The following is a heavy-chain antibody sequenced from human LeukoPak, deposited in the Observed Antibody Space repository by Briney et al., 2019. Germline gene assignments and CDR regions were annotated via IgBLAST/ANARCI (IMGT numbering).Heavy chain of an antibody. CDR1: GGTFSSYA. CDR3: AREAVAGSGGPRYYYGMDV. J-gene: IGHJ6*02. CDR2: IIPILGIA. D-gene: IGHD6-19*01. V-gene: IGHV1-69*04. Sequence: SVKVSCKASGGTFSSYAISWVRQAPGQGLEWMGRIIPILGIANYAQKFQGSVTITADKSTSTAYMELSSLRSEDTAVYYCAREAVAGSGGPRYYYGMDVWGQGTTVTVSS.